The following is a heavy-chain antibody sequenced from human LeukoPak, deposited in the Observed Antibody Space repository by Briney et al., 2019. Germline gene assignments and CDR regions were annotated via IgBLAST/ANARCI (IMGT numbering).Heavy chain of an antibody. V-gene: IGHV3-23*01. CDR3: AKASGYSSG. D-gene: IGHD6-19*01. J-gene: IGHJ4*02. CDR1: GFTFSSYS. Sequence: GGSLRLSCAASGFTFSSYSMNWVRQAPGKGLEWVSFIGGSGGSKYYADSVKGRFIISRDNSKNTLYLRMNSLRAEDTAAYYCAKASGYSSGWGQGTLVTVSS. CDR2: IGGSGGSK.